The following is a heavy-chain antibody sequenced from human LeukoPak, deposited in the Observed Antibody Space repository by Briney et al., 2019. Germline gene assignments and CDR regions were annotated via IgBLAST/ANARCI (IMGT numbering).Heavy chain of an antibody. V-gene: IGHV3-7*01. Sequence: GGSLRLSCAASGFTFSSSWMNWVRQAPGKGLQWVGNINPEGSQTRFVDSVMGRFTMSKDNAKNALYLQMNNLRVEDTAVFYCAAWTDRGYNFWGQGTVVTFSS. J-gene: IGHJ4*02. CDR1: GFTFSSSW. D-gene: IGHD5-24*01. CDR3: AAWTDRGYNF. CDR2: INPEGSQT.